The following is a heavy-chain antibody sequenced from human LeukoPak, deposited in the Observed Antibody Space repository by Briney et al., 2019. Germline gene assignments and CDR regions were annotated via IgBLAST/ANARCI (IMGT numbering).Heavy chain of an antibody. J-gene: IGHJ3*02. CDR3: ARESSGVEDYAFDI. Sequence: GGSLRLSCAASGFTVSSNFLSWVRQAPGKGLEWVSLIYSGGDKYYADSVSGRFTISRDNSKNTLYLQMNSLRAEDTAVYYCARESSGVEDYAFDIWGQGTMVTVSS. CDR2: IYSGGDK. CDR1: GFTVSSNF. V-gene: IGHV3-53*01. D-gene: IGHD5-24*01.